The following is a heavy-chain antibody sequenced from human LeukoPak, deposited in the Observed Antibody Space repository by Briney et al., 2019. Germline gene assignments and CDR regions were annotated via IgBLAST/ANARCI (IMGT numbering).Heavy chain of an antibody. CDR2: ISTYNGKT. V-gene: IGHV1-18*01. CDR3: ARVQVLIVPAAINY. CDR1: GYTFTTYG. D-gene: IGHD2/OR15-2a*01. J-gene: IGHJ4*02. Sequence: ASVKVSCRASGYTFTTYGITWVRQAPGQGLEWLGWISTYNGKTNYAQKFQGRVTMTTDTSTSIAYMELRTLRSDDTAVYFCARVQVLIVPAAINYWGQGTLVTVSS.